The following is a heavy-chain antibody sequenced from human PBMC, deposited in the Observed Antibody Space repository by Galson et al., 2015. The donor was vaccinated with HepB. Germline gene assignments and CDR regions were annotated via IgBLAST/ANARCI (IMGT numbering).Heavy chain of an antibody. V-gene: IGHV3-30*04. CDR3: ARDRAVMVATWGFEY. D-gene: IGHD5-12*01. Sequence: QAPAKGMEWVAVISYDGSNKYYTDSVKGRFTISRDDSRNTVYLQMNSLRPEDTAVYYCARDRAVMVATWGFEYWGQGTLVTVSS. J-gene: IGHJ4*02. CDR2: ISYDGSNK.